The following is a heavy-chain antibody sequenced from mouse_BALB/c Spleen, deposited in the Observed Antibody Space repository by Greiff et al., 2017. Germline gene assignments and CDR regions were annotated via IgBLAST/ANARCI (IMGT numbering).Heavy chain of an antibody. CDR2: IDPSDSET. CDR3: AREGSYYGSSHYFDY. Sequence: VKLVESGPQLVRPGASVKISCKASGYSFTSYWMHWVKQRPGQGLEWIGMIDPSDSETRLNQKFKDKATLTVDKSSSTAYMQLSSPTSEDSAVYYCAREGSYYGSSHYFDYWGQGTTLTVSS. D-gene: IGHD1-1*01. V-gene: IGHV1S126*01. CDR1: GYSFTSYW. J-gene: IGHJ2*01.